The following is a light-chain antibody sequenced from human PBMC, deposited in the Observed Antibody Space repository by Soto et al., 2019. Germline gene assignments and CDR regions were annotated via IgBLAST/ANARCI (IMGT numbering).Light chain of an antibody. CDR2: DAS. Sequence: DIQMTQSPSTLSASVGDSGTITCRASQSISSWLAWYQQKSGKETKFLIYDASSLESGVATRYSVSGSWTEFTLAISTLEHDDFAAYYGAEYDSYPWTFGQGTNVEIK. J-gene: IGKJ1*01. CDR1: QSISSW. V-gene: IGKV1-5*01. CDR3: AEYDSYPWT.